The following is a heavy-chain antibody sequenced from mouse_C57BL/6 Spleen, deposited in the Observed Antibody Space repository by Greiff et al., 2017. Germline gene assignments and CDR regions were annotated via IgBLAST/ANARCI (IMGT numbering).Heavy chain of an antibody. CDR3: TTRGNSHGDY. V-gene: IGHV14-4*01. Sequence: VQLQQSGAELVRPGASVKLSCTASGFNIKDDYMHWVKQRPEQGLEWIGWIDPENGDTEYASKFQGKATITADTSSNTAYLQRSSLTSEDTAVYYCTTRGNSHGDYWGQGTSVTVSS. CDR2: IDPENGDT. J-gene: IGHJ4*01. CDR1: GFNIKDDY. D-gene: IGHD2-1*01.